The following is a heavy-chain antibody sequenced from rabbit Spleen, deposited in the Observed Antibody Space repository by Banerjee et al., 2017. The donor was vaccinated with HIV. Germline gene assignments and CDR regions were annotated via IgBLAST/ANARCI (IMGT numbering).Heavy chain of an antibody. CDR3: ARDLAAWNSGSYAFNL. Sequence: QSLVESGGDLVKPGASLTLTCTASGFTISSSYYMCWFRQAPGKGLEWIECIGGGSSGSPYYASWVKARFTISKTSSSTVTLQMTSLTAADTATYFCARDLAAWNSGSYAFNLWGQGTLVTVS. J-gene: IGHJ4*01. D-gene: IGHD1-1*01. CDR1: GFTISSSYY. CDR2: IGGGSSGSP. V-gene: IGHV1S40*01.